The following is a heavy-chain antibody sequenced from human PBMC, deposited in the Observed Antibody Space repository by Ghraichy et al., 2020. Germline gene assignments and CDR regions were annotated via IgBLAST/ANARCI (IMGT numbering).Heavy chain of an antibody. J-gene: IGHJ4*02. CDR2: IYPGDSDT. Sequence: GESLNISCKGSGYSFTSYWIGWVRQMPGKGLEWMGIIYPGDSDTRYSPSFQGQVTISADKSISTAYLQWSSLKASDTAMYYCARSLGYCSSTSCLGGDYWGQGTLVTVSS. V-gene: IGHV5-51*01. CDR3: ARSLGYCSSTSCLGGDY. D-gene: IGHD2-2*01. CDR1: GYSFTSYW.